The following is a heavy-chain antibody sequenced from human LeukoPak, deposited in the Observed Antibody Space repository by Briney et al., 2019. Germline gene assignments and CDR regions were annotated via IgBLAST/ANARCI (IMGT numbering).Heavy chain of an antibody. CDR3: AIFSRATTTSY. J-gene: IGHJ4*02. D-gene: IGHD5-12*01. V-gene: IGHV3-23*01. CDR1: GFTFSSHA. Sequence: GGSLRLSCAASGFTFSSHAMSWVRQAPGKGLEWVSAISGSGGSTYYADSVKGRFTISRDNSKNTLYLQMNSLRAEDTAVYYCAIFSRATTTSYWGQGTLVTVSS. CDR2: ISGSGGST.